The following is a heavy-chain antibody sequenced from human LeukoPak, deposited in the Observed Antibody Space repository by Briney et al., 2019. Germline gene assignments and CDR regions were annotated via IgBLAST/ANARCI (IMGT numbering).Heavy chain of an antibody. Sequence: GGSLRLSCAASGFTFSSYSMNWVRQAPGKGLEWVSSISGSSSYIYYADSVKGRFTISRDNAKNSLYLQMNSLRAEDTAVYYCAREFMSVTNHWGQGTLVTVSS. J-gene: IGHJ5*02. D-gene: IGHD4-17*01. CDR3: AREFMSVTNH. CDR1: GFTFSSYS. CDR2: ISGSSSYI. V-gene: IGHV3-21*01.